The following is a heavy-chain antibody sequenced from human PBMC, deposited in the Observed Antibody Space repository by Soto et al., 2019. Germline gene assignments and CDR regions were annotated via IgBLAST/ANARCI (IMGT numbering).Heavy chain of an antibody. CDR1: GDSVSSNSAA. CDR2: TYYRSKWYN. V-gene: IGHV6-1*01. J-gene: IGHJ3*02. Sequence: PSQTLSLTCAISGDSVSSNSAAWNWIRQSPSRGLEWLGRTYYRSKWYNDYAVSVRSRITINPDTSKNQFSLQLNSVTPEDTAVYYCATMGVDSGSGWFFDIWGQGTMVTVSS. D-gene: IGHD6-19*01. CDR3: ATMGVDSGSGWFFDI.